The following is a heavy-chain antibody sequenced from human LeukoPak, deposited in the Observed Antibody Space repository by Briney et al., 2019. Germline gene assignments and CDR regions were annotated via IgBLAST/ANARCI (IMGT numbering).Heavy chain of an antibody. Sequence: SVKVSCKASGGTFSSYAISWVRQAPGQGLEWVGWIVVGSGNTDYAQKFQERISITRDMSTRTMYMELSSLRSDDTAVYYCAADDLSIAYWGQGTLVTVSS. J-gene: IGHJ4*02. D-gene: IGHD6-6*01. CDR2: IVVGSGNT. CDR1: GGTFSSYA. CDR3: AADDLSIAY. V-gene: IGHV1-58*02.